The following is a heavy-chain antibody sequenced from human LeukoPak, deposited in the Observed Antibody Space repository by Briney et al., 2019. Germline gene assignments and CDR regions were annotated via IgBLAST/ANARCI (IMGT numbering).Heavy chain of an antibody. J-gene: IGHJ6*03. D-gene: IGHD6-6*01. CDR1: GGSISSYY. CDR3: ARDIAARRGYYYYMDV. V-gene: IGHV4-4*07. Sequence: PSETLSLTCTVSGGSISSYYWSWIRQPAGKGLEWIGRIYTSGSTNYNPSLKSRVTISVDTSKNQFSLKLSSVTAADTAVYYCARDIAARRGYYYYMDVWGKGTTVTVSS. CDR2: IYTSGST.